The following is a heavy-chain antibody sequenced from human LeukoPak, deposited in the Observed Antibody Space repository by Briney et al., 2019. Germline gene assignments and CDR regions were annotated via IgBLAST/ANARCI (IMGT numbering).Heavy chain of an antibody. V-gene: IGHV1-46*01. Sequence: ASVKVSCKASGYTFTGYYMHWVRQAPGQGLEWMGIINPSGGSTSYAQKFQGRVTMTRDMSTSTVYMELSSLRSEDTAVYYCARTVTTDEGWFDPWGQGTLVTVSS. CDR2: INPSGGST. CDR3: ARTVTTDEGWFDP. D-gene: IGHD4-17*01. J-gene: IGHJ5*02. CDR1: GYTFTGYY.